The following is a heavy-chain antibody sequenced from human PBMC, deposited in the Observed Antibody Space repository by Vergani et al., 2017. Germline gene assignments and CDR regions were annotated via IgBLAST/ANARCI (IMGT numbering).Heavy chain of an antibody. Sequence: QVQLQESGPGLVKPSQTLSLTCTVSGGSISSGSYYWSWIRQPAGKGLEWIGRIYTSGSTNYNPSLKSRVTMSVDTSKNQFSLKLSSVTAADTAVYYCARSEVYMDVWGKGTTVTVSS. CDR1: GGSISSGSYY. CDR3: ARSEVYMDV. CDR2: IYTSGST. J-gene: IGHJ6*03. V-gene: IGHV4-61*02.